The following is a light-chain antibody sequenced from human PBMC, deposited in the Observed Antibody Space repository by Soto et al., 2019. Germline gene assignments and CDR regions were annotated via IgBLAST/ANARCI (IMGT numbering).Light chain of an antibody. V-gene: IGKV1-39*01. CDR2: AAS. CDR3: HQSYNTPLT. J-gene: IGKJ4*01. Sequence: DIQMTQSPSSLSASVGDRVTITCRASQSISNYLNWYQQKPGKAPKLLIYAASSLQSGVPSGFSGSGSGTDFTLTISSLQPEDFATYYCHQSYNTPLTFGGGTKVEIK. CDR1: QSISNY.